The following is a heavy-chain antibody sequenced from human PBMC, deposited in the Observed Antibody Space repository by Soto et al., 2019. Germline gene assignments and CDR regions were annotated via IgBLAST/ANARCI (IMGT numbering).Heavy chain of an antibody. V-gene: IGHV4-34*01. Sequence: QVQLQQWGAGLLKPSETLSLTCAVYSGSFSTYYWGWIRQPPGKGLEWIGEISRSGSTNYNPSLMSRVTISIDTSKNQFSLNLDSVTAADTAVYYCASPGKYTNSPIDYWGQGTLVTVSS. CDR1: SGSFSTYY. CDR3: ASPGKYTNSPIDY. J-gene: IGHJ4*02. CDR2: ISRSGST. D-gene: IGHD2-2*02.